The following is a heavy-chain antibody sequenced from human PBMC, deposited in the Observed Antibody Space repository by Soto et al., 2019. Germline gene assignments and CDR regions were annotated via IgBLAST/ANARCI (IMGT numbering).Heavy chain of an antibody. Sequence: QVQLVESGGGVVQPGRSLSLSCAASGFTFSDYPMHWVRQAPGKGLEWVAVISYDGRVKYYVDSVKGRFTISRDDSKNTLYLQMNSLRVDDTAVYYCAKDFIVAATDYFDYWGQGTLVTVSS. CDR3: AKDFIVAATDYFDY. CDR1: GFTFSDYP. J-gene: IGHJ4*02. D-gene: IGHD3-16*02. CDR2: ISYDGRVK. V-gene: IGHV3-30*04.